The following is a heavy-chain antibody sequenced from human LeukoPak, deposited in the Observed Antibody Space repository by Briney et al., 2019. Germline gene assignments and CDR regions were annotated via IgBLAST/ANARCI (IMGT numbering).Heavy chain of an antibody. Sequence: SVKVSCKASGGTFSSYAISWVRQAPGQGLEWVGGVIPIFGTANYAQKFQGRGTITADKSTSTAYIEQTSLRAEDTAVYYCASDGGGSHDTFDIWGQGTMVTVSS. J-gene: IGHJ3*02. CDR2: VIPIFGTA. CDR3: ASDGGGSHDTFDI. D-gene: IGHD1-26*01. CDR1: GGTFSSYA. V-gene: IGHV1-69*06.